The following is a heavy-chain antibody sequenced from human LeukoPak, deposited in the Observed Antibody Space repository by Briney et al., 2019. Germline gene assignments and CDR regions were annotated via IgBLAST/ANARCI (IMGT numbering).Heavy chain of an antibody. CDR3: ATQKITVIAWGFDY. V-gene: IGHV1-24*01. J-gene: IGHJ4*02. D-gene: IGHD3-22*01. Sequence: ASVKVSCKVSGYTLTELSMHWVRQAPGKGLEWMGGFDPEDGETIYAQKFQGRVTMTEDTSTDTAYMELSSLRSEDTAVYYCATQKITVIAWGFDYWGQGTLVTVSS. CDR2: FDPEDGET. CDR1: GYTLTELS.